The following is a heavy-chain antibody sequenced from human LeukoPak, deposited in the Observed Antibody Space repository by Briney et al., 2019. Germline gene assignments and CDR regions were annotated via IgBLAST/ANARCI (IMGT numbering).Heavy chain of an antibody. CDR2: ISGSGGST. J-gene: IGHJ4*02. D-gene: IGHD3-22*01. V-gene: IGHV3-23*01. CDR3: AKTVYYDSSGLSYFDY. Sequence: GGSLRLSCAASGFTFSSYAMSWVRQAPGKGLEWVSAISGSGGSTYYADSVKGRFTISRDNSKNTLYLQMNSLRAEDTAVYYCAKTVYYDSSGLSYFDYWGQGTPVTVSS. CDR1: GFTFSSYA.